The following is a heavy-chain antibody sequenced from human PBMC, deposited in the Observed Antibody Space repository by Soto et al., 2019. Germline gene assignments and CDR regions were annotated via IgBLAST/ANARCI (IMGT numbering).Heavy chain of an antibody. V-gene: IGHV1-46*03. CDR1: GYTFTTYG. J-gene: IGHJ4*02. CDR3: ARGGHIAVVTASFDY. Sequence: ASVKVSCKASGYTFTTYGIIWVRQAPGQALEWMGVIHPSGGGTTYAQKFLCRVTVTRDPSTTTVFMELSSLRSDDTAVYYCARGGHIAVVTASFDYWGQGTLVTVSS. D-gene: IGHD2-21*02. CDR2: IHPSGGGT.